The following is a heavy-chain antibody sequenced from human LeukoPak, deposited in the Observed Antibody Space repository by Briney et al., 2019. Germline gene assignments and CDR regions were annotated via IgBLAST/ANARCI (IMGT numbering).Heavy chain of an antibody. CDR1: GFTFSSYA. CDR3: ARPYYYDSSGYYY. Sequence: RGSLRLSCAASGFTFSSYAMSWVRQAPVKGLEWVSAISGSGGSTYYADSVKGRFTISRDNSKNTLYLQMNSLRAEDTAVYYCARPYYYDSSGYYYWGQGTLVTVSS. CDR2: ISGSGGST. V-gene: IGHV3-23*01. D-gene: IGHD3-22*01. J-gene: IGHJ4*02.